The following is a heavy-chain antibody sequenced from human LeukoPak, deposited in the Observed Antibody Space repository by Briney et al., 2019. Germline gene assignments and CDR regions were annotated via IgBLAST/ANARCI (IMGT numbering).Heavy chain of an antibody. CDR3: AKDVSEPYYYYGMDV. J-gene: IGHJ6*02. D-gene: IGHD5/OR15-5a*01. CDR1: GFTFSSYA. CDR2: ISGSGGST. V-gene: IGHV3-23*01. Sequence: GGSVRLSCAASGFTFSSYAMSWVRQAPGKGLEWVSAISGSGGSTYYADSVKGRFTISRDNSKNTLYLQMNSLRAEDTAVYYCAKDVSEPYYYYGMDVWGQGTTVTVSS.